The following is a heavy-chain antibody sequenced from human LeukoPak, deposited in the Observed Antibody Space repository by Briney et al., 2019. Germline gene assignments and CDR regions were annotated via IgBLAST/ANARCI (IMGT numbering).Heavy chain of an antibody. J-gene: IGHJ4*02. V-gene: IGHV4-34*01. Sequence: PSETLSLTCAVYGGSFSGYYWSWIRQPPGKGLEWIGEINHSGSTNYNPSLKSRVTISVDTSKNQFSLKLSSVTAADTAVYYCARPFYGDYLQTDYWGQGTPVTVSS. D-gene: IGHD4-17*01. CDR1: GGSFSGYY. CDR3: ARPFYGDYLQTDY. CDR2: INHSGST.